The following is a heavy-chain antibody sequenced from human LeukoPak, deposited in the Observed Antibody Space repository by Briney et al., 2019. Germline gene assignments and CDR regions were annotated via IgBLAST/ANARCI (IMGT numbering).Heavy chain of an antibody. D-gene: IGHD5-18*01. Sequence: GGSLRLSCAASGFTFSTYWMSWVRQAPGKGLEWVANIKEDGSEKFYVDSVKGRFTISRDNAKNSLYLQMNSLRAEDTAVYFSARGWIQLWPFDSWGQGTLVTVSS. CDR1: GFTFSTYW. J-gene: IGHJ4*02. CDR3: ARGWIQLWPFDS. V-gene: IGHV3-7*04. CDR2: IKEDGSEK.